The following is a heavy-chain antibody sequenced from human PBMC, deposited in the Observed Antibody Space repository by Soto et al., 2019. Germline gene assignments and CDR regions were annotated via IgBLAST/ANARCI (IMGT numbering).Heavy chain of an antibody. CDR1: GGSISSGGYY. Sequence: QVQLPESGPGLVQPSQTLSLTCTVSGGSISSGGYYWSWIRQHPGTGLECIWNISYSGSTYYNTSLKSPVTISVDTSRNQFSLIVHSVTAADTAVYYCARGVLHWGQGTLVTVSS. CDR2: ISYSGST. V-gene: IGHV4-31*01. J-gene: IGHJ4*01. CDR3: ARGVLH.